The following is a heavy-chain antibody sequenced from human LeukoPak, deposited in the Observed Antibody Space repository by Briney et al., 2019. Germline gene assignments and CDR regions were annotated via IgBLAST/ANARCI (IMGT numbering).Heavy chain of an antibody. J-gene: IGHJ1*01. V-gene: IGHV3-64*01. Sequence: GGSLRLSCAASGFTFSSYAMHWVRQAPWEGLEYVAAIDSYGGSTYYANSVKGRFIISRDNSKNTLYLQMGSLRPEDMAVYYCVREVGSSSWNFYFQHWGQGTLVTVSS. CDR3: VREVGSSSWNFYFQH. CDR2: IDSYGGST. CDR1: GFTFSSYA. D-gene: IGHD6-13*01.